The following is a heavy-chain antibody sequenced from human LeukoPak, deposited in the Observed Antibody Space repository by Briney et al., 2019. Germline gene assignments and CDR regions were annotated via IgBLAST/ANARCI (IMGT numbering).Heavy chain of an antibody. CDR1: GFTFSSYE. V-gene: IGHV3-48*03. D-gene: IGHD2-21*01. CDR2: ITRSGSTI. CDR3: ARDKTPYCGGECFAFDI. Sequence: GGSLRLSCAASGFTFSSYEMNWVRHAPGRGLEWVSYITRSGSTIYYADSVKGRFTISRDNAKNSLYLQMNSLRAEDTAVYYCARDKTPYCGGECFAFDIWGQGTMVTVSS. J-gene: IGHJ3*02.